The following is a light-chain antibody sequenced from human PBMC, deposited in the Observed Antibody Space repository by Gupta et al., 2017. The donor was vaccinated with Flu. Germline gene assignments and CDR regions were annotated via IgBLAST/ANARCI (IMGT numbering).Light chain of an antibody. CDR1: QGVSSH. CDR3: QHLNGYPIT. J-gene: IGKJ4*01. Sequence: DILLTQSPSFLSASVGDRVTITCRASQGVSSHLSWYQQKPGKAPKLLIFETSILQSGVPSRFSGSGSGTEFTLTISSLQPEDFAAYYCQHLNGYPITFGGGTKVEI. V-gene: IGKV1-9*01. CDR2: ETS.